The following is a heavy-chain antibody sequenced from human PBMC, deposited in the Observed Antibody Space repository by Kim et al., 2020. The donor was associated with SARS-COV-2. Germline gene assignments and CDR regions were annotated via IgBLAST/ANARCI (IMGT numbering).Heavy chain of an antibody. CDR2: IYYSGST. CDR1: GGSISSSSYY. D-gene: IGHD4-4*01. Sequence: SETLSLTCTVSGGSISSSSYYWGWIRQPPGKGLEWIGSIYYSGSTYYNPSLKSRVTISVDTSKNQFSLKLSSVTAADTAVYYCARQNDYSNSPLKYYYYYGMDVWGQGTTVTVSS. CDR3: ARQNDYSNSPLKYYYYYGMDV. J-gene: IGHJ6*02. V-gene: IGHV4-39*07.